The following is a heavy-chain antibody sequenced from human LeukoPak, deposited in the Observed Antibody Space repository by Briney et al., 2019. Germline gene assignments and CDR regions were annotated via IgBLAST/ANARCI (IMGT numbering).Heavy chain of an antibody. CDR2: IIPIFGTA. CDR1: GGTFSSYA. V-gene: IGHV1-69*13. CDR3: ARDHSDDILTGYFGL. Sequence: GASVKVSCKASGGTFSSYAISWVRQAPGQGLEWMGGIIPIFGTANYAQKFQGRVTITADESTSTAYMELSSLRSEDTAVYYCARDHSDDILTGYFGLWGQGTLVTVSS. D-gene: IGHD3-9*01. J-gene: IGHJ4*02.